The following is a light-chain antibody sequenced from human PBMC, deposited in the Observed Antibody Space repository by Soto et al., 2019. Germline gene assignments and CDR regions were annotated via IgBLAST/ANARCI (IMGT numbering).Light chain of an antibody. Sequence: IVMTQSPATLSVSPGERATLSCRAGQSIDSKLAWYQQRPGQAPRLLIYAASTRATGIPARFSGSGSGTEFTITISGLQSEDFGVYYCQQYKSWRTFGQGTNVEIK. CDR1: QSIDSK. V-gene: IGKV3-15*01. CDR2: AAS. CDR3: QQYKSWRT. J-gene: IGKJ1*01.